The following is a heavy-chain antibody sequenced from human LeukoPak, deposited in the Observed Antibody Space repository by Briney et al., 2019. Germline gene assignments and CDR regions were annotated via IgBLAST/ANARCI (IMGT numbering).Heavy chain of an antibody. CDR2: IIPIFGTA. V-gene: IGHV1-69*01. CDR1: GGTFSSYA. J-gene: IGHJ4*02. Sequence: GASVKVSCKASGGTFSSYAISWVRQAPGQGLEWMGGIIPIFGTANYAQKFQGRVTITADESTSTAYMELSSLRSEDTAVYYCAREGAIQLWLPHSFDYWGQGTLVTVSS. CDR3: AREGAIQLWLPHSFDY. D-gene: IGHD5-18*01.